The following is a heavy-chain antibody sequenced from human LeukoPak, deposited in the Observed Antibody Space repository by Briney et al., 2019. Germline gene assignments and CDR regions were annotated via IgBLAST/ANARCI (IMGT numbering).Heavy chain of an antibody. CDR1: GGSFSGYY. CDR2: INHSGST. D-gene: IGHD2-21*01. Sequence: KPSETLSLTCAVYGGSFSGYYWSWIRQPPGKGLEWIGEINHSGSTNYNPSLKSRVTISVDTSKNQFSLKLGSVTAADTAVYYCARTAYYPNDYWGQGTLVTVSS. CDR3: ARTAYYPNDY. J-gene: IGHJ4*02. V-gene: IGHV4-34*01.